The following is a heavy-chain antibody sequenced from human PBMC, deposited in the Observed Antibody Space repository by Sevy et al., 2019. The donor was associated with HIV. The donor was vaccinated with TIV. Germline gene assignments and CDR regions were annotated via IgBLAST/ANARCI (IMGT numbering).Heavy chain of an antibody. CDR2: IIPIFGTA. D-gene: IGHD1-26*01. J-gene: IGHJ5*02. Sequence: ASVKVSCKASGGTFSSYAISWVRQASGQGLEWMGGIIPIFGTANYAQKFQGRVTITADESTSTAYMELSSLRSEDTAVYYCASHSGSYRDWFDPWGQGTLVTVSS. V-gene: IGHV1-69*13. CDR1: GGTFSSYA. CDR3: ASHSGSYRDWFDP.